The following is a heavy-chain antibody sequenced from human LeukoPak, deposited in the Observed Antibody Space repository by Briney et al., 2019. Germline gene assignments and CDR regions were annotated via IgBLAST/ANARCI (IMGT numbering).Heavy chain of an antibody. CDR1: GYTFTSYD. CDR3: ARGAELPYYDFWSGYYRLSEWFDP. CDR2: MNPNSGNT. Sequence: ALVKVSCKASGYTFTSYDINWVRQATGQGLEWMGWMNPNSGNTGYAQKFQGRVTITRNTSISTAYMELSSLRSEDTAVYYCARGAELPYYDFWSGYYRLSEWFDPWGQGTLVTVSS. J-gene: IGHJ5*02. D-gene: IGHD3-3*01. V-gene: IGHV1-8*03.